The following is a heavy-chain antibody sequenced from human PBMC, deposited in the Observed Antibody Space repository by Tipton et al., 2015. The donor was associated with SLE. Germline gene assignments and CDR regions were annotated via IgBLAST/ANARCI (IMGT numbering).Heavy chain of an antibody. CDR3: ARAAGGSYPVGGFDY. J-gene: IGHJ4*02. V-gene: IGHV3-30-3*01. Sequence: SLRLSCAASGFTFSSYAMHWVRQAPGKGLEWVAVISYDGSNKYYADSVKGRFTISRDNSKNTLYLQMNSLRAEDTAVYYCARAAGGSYPVGGFDYWGQGTLVTVSS. CDR1: GFTFSSYA. CDR2: ISYDGSNK. D-gene: IGHD1-26*01.